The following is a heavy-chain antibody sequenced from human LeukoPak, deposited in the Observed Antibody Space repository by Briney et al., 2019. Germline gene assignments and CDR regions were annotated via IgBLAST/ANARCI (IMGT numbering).Heavy chain of an antibody. D-gene: IGHD1-26*01. CDR2: ISRSSSTI. Sequence: PGGSLRLSCAASGFTFSSYGMTCVRQAPGKGLEWVSYISRSSSTIYYANSVKGRFTISRDNAKNSLYLQLNSLRAEDTAVYYCAKDHTVGATFGVYFDYWGQGTLVTVSS. V-gene: IGHV3-48*01. J-gene: IGHJ4*02. CDR3: AKDHTVGATFGVYFDY. CDR1: GFTFSSYG.